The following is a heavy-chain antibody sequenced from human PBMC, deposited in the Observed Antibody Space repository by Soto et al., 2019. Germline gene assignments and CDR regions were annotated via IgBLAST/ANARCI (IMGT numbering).Heavy chain of an antibody. D-gene: IGHD6-19*01. J-gene: IGHJ3*02. V-gene: IGHV1-2*02. CDR1: GYTFIGYY. CDR3: ARGPSEGVIGVAGHAFDI. Sequence: QGQLEQSGAEVKKPGASVKVSCKASGYTFIGYYMHWVRLVPGQGLEWMGWSNPDSGDTNYAQKFQGRVTMTRDTSSSTAYMELSRLRSDDTAVYYCARGPSEGVIGVAGHAFDIWGQGTMVTVSS. CDR2: SNPDSGDT.